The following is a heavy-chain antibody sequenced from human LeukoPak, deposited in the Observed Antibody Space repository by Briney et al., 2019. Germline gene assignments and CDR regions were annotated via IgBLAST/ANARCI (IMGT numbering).Heavy chain of an antibody. V-gene: IGHV4-39*01. Sequence: SETVSLTCTVSGGSVGDRSYYWGWIRQPPGKGLEWIGSIYYRGNTYYNPSLKSPVTISVHTSKNQFSLTLNSVTAADTAVYYCARMSVGPTYYLDYWGQGTLVTVSS. CDR2: IYYRGNT. J-gene: IGHJ4*02. CDR1: GGSVGDRSYY. D-gene: IGHD1-26*01. CDR3: ARMSVGPTYYLDY.